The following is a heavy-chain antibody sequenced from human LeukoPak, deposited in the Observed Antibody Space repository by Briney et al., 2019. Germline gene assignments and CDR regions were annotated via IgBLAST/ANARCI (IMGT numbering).Heavy chain of an antibody. D-gene: IGHD6-6*01. Sequence: GGSLRLSCAASGFTFDDYAMHWVRQAPGKGLEWVAFIRYDGSNKYYADSVKGRFTISRDNSKNTLYLQMNSLRAEDTAVYYCAKCSIAARPAYFDYWGQGTLVTVSS. J-gene: IGHJ4*02. CDR1: GFTFDDYA. CDR3: AKCSIAARPAYFDY. CDR2: IRYDGSNK. V-gene: IGHV3-30*02.